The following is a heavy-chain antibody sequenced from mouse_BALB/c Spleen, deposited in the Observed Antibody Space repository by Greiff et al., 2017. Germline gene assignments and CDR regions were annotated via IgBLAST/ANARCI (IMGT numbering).Heavy chain of an antibody. Sequence: EVQLQQPGAELVKPGASVKLSCTASGFNIKDTYMHWVKQRPEQGLEWIGRIDPANGNTKYDPKFQGKATITADTSSNTAYLQLSSLTSEDTAVYYCARRNLGYAMDYWGQGTSVTVSS. CDR3: ARRNLGYAMDY. CDR2: IDPANGNT. CDR1: GFNIKDTY. V-gene: IGHV14-3*02. J-gene: IGHJ4*01.